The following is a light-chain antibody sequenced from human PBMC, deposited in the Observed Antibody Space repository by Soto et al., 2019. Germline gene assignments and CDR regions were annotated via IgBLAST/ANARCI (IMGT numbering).Light chain of an antibody. V-gene: IGKV2-30*01. CDR1: QSLLSSDGNTY. CDR3: MQGTHWPWT. J-gene: IGKJ1*01. Sequence: DVVMIQSPLSLPVTLGQPASISCRSSQSLLSSDGNTYLNWFQQRPGQSPRRLIYKVSNRDSGVPDRFSGSGSVTDFTLKISRVEAEDVGVYYCMQGTHWPWTFGQGTKVEIK. CDR2: KVS.